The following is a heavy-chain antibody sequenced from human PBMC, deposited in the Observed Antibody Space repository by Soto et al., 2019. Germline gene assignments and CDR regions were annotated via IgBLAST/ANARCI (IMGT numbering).Heavy chain of an antibody. J-gene: IGHJ5*02. Sequence: QVQLVESGGGVVQPGRSLRLSCAASGFVFDTYGMHWVRQAPGKGLEWVADIWYDGSNRNYADSVKGRFTISRDNSKNTLYLQMTSLRAEDTAVYFWARPWTDDWFEPWGQGTLVIVSS. D-gene: IGHD1-1*01. CDR3: ARPWTDDWFEP. CDR2: IWYDGSNR. V-gene: IGHV3-33*01. CDR1: GFVFDTYG.